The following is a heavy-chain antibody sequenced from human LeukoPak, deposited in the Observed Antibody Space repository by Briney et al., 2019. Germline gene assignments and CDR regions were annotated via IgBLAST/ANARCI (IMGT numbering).Heavy chain of an antibody. Sequence: GESLKISCAASGFTFSSYAMSWVRQAPGKGLEWVSAISGSGGSTYYADSVKGRFTISRDNSKNTLYLQMNSLRAEDTAVYYCAKDGFLVPRYFDLWGRGTLVTVSS. J-gene: IGHJ2*01. CDR3: AKDGFLVPRYFDL. D-gene: IGHD3-3*01. CDR1: GFTFSSYA. V-gene: IGHV3-23*01. CDR2: ISGSGGST.